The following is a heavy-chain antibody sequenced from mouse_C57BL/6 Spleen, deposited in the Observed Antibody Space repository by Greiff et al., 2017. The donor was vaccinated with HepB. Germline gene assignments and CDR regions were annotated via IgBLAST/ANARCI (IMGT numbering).Heavy chain of an antibody. CDR1: GYTFTSYW. CDR2: IDPSDSYT. Sequence: QVQLQQPGAELVMPGASVKLSCKASGYTFTSYWMHWVKQRPGQGLEWIGEIDPSDSYTNYNQKFKGKSTLSVDKSSSTAYMQLSSLTSEDSAVYYCARLRRLHWYFDVWGTGTTVTVSS. J-gene: IGHJ1*03. CDR3: ARLRRLHWYFDV. V-gene: IGHV1-69*01. D-gene: IGHD2-12*01.